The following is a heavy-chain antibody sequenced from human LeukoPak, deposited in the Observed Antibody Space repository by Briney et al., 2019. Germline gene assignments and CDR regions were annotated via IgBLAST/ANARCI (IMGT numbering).Heavy chain of an antibody. D-gene: IGHD2-15*01. CDR3: ARARTDIVVVVAAKYYFDY. CDR2: INHSGST. CDR1: GGSFSGYY. J-gene: IGHJ4*02. Sequence: SETLSLTCAVYGGSFSGYYWSWIRQPPGKGLEWIGEINHSGSTNYNPSLKSRVTKSVDTSKNQFSLKLSSVTAADTAVYYCARARTDIVVVVAAKYYFDYWGQGTRVTVSS. V-gene: IGHV4-34*01.